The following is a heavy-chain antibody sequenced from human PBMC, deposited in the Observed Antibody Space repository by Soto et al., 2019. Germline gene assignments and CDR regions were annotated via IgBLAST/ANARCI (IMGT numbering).Heavy chain of an antibody. CDR1: GSTFNNFA. D-gene: IGHD1-26*01. Sequence: QVVLLQSGAEVKEPGSSVRVSCQVSGSTFNNFAFSWVRQAPGHGPEWMGGIVVDSNTAEYSQRFQDRVSITADTSTDTLYMELGSLTFEDTAVYYCARAIKRWEVNYYFDFWGQGTLVTVSS. CDR3: ARAIKRWEVNYYFDF. J-gene: IGHJ4*02. V-gene: IGHV1-69*06. CDR2: IVVDSNTA.